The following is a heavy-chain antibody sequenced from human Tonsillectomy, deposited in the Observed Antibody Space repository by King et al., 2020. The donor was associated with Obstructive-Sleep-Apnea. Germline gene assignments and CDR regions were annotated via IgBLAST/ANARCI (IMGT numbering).Heavy chain of an antibody. V-gene: IGHV3-9*01. D-gene: IGHD6-6*01. J-gene: IGHJ6*02. CDR1: GFTFDEYA. Sequence: VQLVESGGGLVQPGRSLRLSCAASGFTFDEYAMHWVRQAPGKGLEWVSGIIWNSNTIGYADSVKGRFTISRDNAKKSLYLQMNSLRAEDTAVYYCANDINVPFATHYYYGMDVWGQGTTVTVSS. CDR2: IIWNSNTI. CDR3: ANDINVPFATHYYYGMDV.